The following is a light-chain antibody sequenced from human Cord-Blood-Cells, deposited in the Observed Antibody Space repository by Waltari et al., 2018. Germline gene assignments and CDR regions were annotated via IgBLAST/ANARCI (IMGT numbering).Light chain of an antibody. J-gene: IGLJ3*02. CDR3: QSYDSSLSAWV. V-gene: IGLV1-40*01. Sequence: QSVLTQPPSVSGAPGQRVTIPCTGSSSHIGAGYDVHWYQQLPGTAPKLLIYGNSNRPSGVPDRFSGSKSGTSASLAIAGLQAEDEADYYCQSYDSSLSAWVFGGGTKLTAL. CDR1: SSHIGAGYD. CDR2: GNS.